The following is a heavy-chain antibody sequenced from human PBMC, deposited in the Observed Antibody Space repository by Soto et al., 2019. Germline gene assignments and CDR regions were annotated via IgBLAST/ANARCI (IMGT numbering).Heavy chain of an antibody. Sequence: GASVKVSCKASGGTFSSYAISWVRQAPGQGLEWMGGIIPIFGTANYAQKFQGRVTITADESTSTAYMELSSLRSEDTAVYYCARDPKPGIWSSRGYFDYWGQGTLVTVSS. CDR1: GGTFSSYA. D-gene: IGHD3-10*01. V-gene: IGHV1-69*13. CDR2: IIPIFGTA. J-gene: IGHJ4*02. CDR3: ARDPKPGIWSSRGYFDY.